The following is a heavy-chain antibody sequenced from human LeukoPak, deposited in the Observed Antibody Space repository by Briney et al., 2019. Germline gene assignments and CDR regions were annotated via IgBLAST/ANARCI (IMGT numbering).Heavy chain of an antibody. CDR2: IKQDGSEK. CDR1: GFTFSGYW. J-gene: IGHJ4*02. CDR3: ARVKVLTAFDY. Sequence: GGSLRLSCAASGFTFSGYWTTWVRQAPGKGLEWVANIKQDGSEKYYVGSVKGRFTISRDNAKNSLYLQMNSLRAEDTAVYYCARVKVLTAFDYWGQGTLVTVSS. D-gene: IGHD5-18*01. V-gene: IGHV3-7*01.